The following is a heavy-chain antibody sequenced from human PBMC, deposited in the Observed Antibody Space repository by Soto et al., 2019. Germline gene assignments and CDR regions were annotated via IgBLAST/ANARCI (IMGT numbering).Heavy chain of an antibody. D-gene: IGHD6-19*01. CDR2: TNNGGGRT. CDR1: GFTFDNNT. J-gene: IGHJ5*02. Sequence: EVQLMESGGGLIQPGGSLRLSCAASGFTFDNNTMHWVRQTPGEGLKWVAATNNGGGRTHYADSVQSRFTISRDTSKIQLFLQPNHLTVDDTAIYYCEKDRRGSGQSLVQTALGSWGQGTRVTLSS. CDR3: EKDRRGSGQSLVQTALGS. V-gene: IGHV3-23*01.